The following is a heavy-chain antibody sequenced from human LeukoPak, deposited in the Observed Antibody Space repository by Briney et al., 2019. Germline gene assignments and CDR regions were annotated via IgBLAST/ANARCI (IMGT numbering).Heavy chain of an antibody. CDR1: GYTFSSYA. V-gene: IGHV3-23*01. D-gene: IGHD6-19*01. J-gene: IGHJ4*02. Sequence: GGSLRLSCAASGYTFSSYAMSWVRQAPGKGLEWVSAISGSGGSTYYADSVKGRFTISRDNSKNTLYLQMNSLRAEDTAVYYCARGVRIAVAGNIDYWGQGTLVTVSS. CDR3: ARGVRIAVAGNIDY. CDR2: ISGSGGST.